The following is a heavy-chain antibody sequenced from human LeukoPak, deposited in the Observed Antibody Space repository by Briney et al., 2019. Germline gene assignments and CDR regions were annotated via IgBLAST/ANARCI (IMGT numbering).Heavy chain of an antibody. J-gene: IGHJ4*02. CDR3: ARDNSGYFPAFDY. D-gene: IGHD3-22*01. Sequence: SETLSLTCTVSGGSITSGSYYWNWIRQPAGKELEWIGRINTSGYTNYNPSLKSRVTISVDTSKNQFSLKLSSVTAADTAVYYCARDNSGYFPAFDYWGQGALVIVSS. V-gene: IGHV4-61*02. CDR2: INTSGYT. CDR1: GGSITSGSYY.